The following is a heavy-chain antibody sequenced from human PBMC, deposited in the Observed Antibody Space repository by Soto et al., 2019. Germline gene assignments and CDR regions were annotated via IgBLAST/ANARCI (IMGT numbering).Heavy chain of an antibody. Sequence: GWSLRLSCAASGFTVSIYGMHWVRQAPGKGLEWVAVISYDGSNKYYADSVKGRFTISRDNSKNTLYLQMNSLRAEDTAVYYCAKRCRVRATYYDILTGLYYYYGMDVWGQGTTVTVSS. J-gene: IGHJ6*02. CDR3: AKRCRVRATYYDILTGLYYYYGMDV. CDR2: ISYDGSNK. CDR1: GFTVSIYG. D-gene: IGHD3-9*01. V-gene: IGHV3-30*18.